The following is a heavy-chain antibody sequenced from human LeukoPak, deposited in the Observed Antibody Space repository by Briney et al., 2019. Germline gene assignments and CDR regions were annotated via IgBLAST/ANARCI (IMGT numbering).Heavy chain of an antibody. D-gene: IGHD2-15*01. V-gene: IGHV3-23*01. CDR2: ISGSGGST. CDR1: GFTFSTYS. CDR3: AKDDCSGGSCYFFY. J-gene: IGHJ4*02. Sequence: PGGSLRLSCAASGFTFSTYSMNWVRQAPGKGLEWVPAISGSGGSTYYADSVKGRFTISRDNSKNTLYLQMNSLRAEDTAVYYCAKDDCSGGSCYFFYWGQGTLVTVSS.